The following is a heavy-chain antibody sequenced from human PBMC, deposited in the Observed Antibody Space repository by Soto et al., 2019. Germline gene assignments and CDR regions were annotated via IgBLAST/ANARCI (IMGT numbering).Heavy chain of an antibody. J-gene: IGHJ4*02. Sequence: QVQLQESGPGLVKPSQTLSLTCTVSGGPFSSGGYYWSWIRQEPGKGLEWIGYIYQNGDTSYNPSLKSRVTISADTSKTQFSLKLSSVTAADTAVYYCARGDSTVSSVFDYWGQEMLVTVSS. CDR2: IYQNGDT. D-gene: IGHD4-17*01. CDR1: GGPFSSGGYY. CDR3: ARGDSTVSSVFDY. V-gene: IGHV4-31*03.